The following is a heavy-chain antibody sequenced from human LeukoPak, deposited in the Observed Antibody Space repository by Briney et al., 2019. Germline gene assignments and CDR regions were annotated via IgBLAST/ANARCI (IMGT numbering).Heavy chain of an antibody. CDR2: ISGSGGST. D-gene: IGHD3-22*01. Sequence: GGSLRLSCAASGFSFSLYNMYWVRQAPGKGLEWVSAISGSGGSTYYADSVKGRFTISRDNSKNTLYLQMNSLRAEDTAVYYCAKEYDSSGYGYRDAFDIWGQGTMVTVSS. CDR3: AKEYDSSGYGYRDAFDI. J-gene: IGHJ3*02. CDR1: GFSFSLYN. V-gene: IGHV3-23*01.